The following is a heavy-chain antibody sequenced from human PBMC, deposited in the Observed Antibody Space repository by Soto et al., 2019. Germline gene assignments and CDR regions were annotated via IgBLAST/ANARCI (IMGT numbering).Heavy chain of an antibody. CDR2: IYNSGGT. Sequence: ASETLSLTCTVSGGSISTYYWSWIRQPPGKGLEWIGYIYNSGGTNYNPSIKSRVTKSVDTTKNQISMKMSTVTAADTAVFYCARDNQRQSRNWFAPWGQGTLVTVSS. D-gene: IGHD6-25*01. CDR3: ARDNQRQSRNWFAP. V-gene: IGHV4-59*01. J-gene: IGHJ5*02. CDR1: GGSISTYY.